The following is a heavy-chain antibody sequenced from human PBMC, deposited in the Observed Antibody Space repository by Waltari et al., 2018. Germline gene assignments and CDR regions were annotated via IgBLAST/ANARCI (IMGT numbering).Heavy chain of an antibody. CDR2: IYSRGNS. Sequence: QLQLQESGPGLVKPSETLSLPCSLSSGSIPRPEYYWDWIRQSPGKGLDWIGNIYSRGNSHYNPSLGSRVTMSLDSSNNQFSLELRSVTAADTAVYYCARHSPGSTWFDPWGQGTLVTVSS. D-gene: IGHD7-27*01. J-gene: IGHJ5*02. CDR3: ARHSPGSTWFDP. V-gene: IGHV4-39*01. CDR1: SGSIPRPEYY.